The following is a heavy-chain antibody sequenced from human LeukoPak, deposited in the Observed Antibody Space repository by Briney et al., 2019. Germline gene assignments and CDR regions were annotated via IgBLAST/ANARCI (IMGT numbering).Heavy chain of an antibody. CDR2: ISSEGSMK. D-gene: IGHD5-12*01. CDR3: ARGNLYIVATIEDY. V-gene: IGHV3-30-3*01. Sequence: PGRSLRLSCAASGFNFSTYAMHWVRQAPGKGLEWVAVISSEGSMKDYADSVKGRFTVSRDNSKNTLYLQLSSLRDEDTSLYYCARGNLYIVATIEDYWGQGTLVTVPS. J-gene: IGHJ4*02. CDR1: GFNFSTYA.